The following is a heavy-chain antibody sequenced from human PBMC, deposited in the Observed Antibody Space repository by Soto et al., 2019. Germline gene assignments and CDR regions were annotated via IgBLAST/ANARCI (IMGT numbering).Heavy chain of an antibody. CDR2: INPNSGGT. CDR1: GCTFTGYY. J-gene: IGHJ4*02. Sequence: ASVKVSCKASGCTFTGYYMHWVRQAPGQGLEWMGWINPNSGGTNYAQKFQGRVTMTRDTSISTAYMELSGLRSDDTAVYYCARVRTGYSSGWYVSEHGYFDYWGQGTLVTVSS. D-gene: IGHD6-19*01. V-gene: IGHV1-2*02. CDR3: ARVRTGYSSGWYVSEHGYFDY.